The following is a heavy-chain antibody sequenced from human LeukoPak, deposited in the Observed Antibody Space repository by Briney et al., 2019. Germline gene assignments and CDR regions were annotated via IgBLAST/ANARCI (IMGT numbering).Heavy chain of an antibody. V-gene: IGHV3-33*01. CDR3: ARGAILYCSGGSCDDFDY. CDR2: IWYDGSNK. J-gene: IGHJ4*02. CDR1: GFTFSSYG. Sequence: GGSLRLSCAASGFTFSSYGMHWVRQAPGKGLEWVAVIWYDGSNKYYADSVKGRFTISRDNSKNTLYLQMNSLRAEDTAVYYCARGAILYCSGGSCDDFDYWGQGTLVTVSS. D-gene: IGHD2-15*01.